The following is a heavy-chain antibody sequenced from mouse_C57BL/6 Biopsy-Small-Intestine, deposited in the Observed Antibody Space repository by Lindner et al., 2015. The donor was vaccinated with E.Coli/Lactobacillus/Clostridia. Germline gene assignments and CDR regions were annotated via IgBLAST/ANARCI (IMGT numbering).Heavy chain of an antibody. CDR1: GYTLTSYD. CDR2: IYPRSDSS. V-gene: IGHV1-81*01. Sequence: VQLQESGAELARPGASVKLSCKASGYTLTSYDISWVKQRTGQGLEWIGEIYPRSDSSYYSEKFKGKATLTADKSSSTAYMELRSLTSDDSAVYFCARKDDTSGSFAFWGQGTLVTVSA. J-gene: IGHJ3*01. D-gene: IGHD3-2*02. CDR3: ARKDDTSGSFAF.